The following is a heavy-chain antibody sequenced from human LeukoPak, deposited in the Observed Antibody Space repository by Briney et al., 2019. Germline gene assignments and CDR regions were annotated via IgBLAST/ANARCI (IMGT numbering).Heavy chain of an antibody. CDR3: ARDRLGDYDHSGYYDK. CDR1: GFTFSRSA. V-gene: IGHV3-48*03. D-gene: IGHD3-22*01. J-gene: IGHJ4*02. Sequence: PGGSLRLSCAASGFTFSRSAMSWVRQAPGKGLEWVSYICDSGRTIYYADSVKGRFTISRDNAKNSVYLQMNNLGAEDTAVYYCARDRLGDYDHSGYYDKWGQGTLVTVSS. CDR2: ICDSGRTI.